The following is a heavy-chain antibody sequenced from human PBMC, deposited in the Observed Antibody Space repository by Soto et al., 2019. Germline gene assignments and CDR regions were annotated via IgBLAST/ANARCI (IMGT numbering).Heavy chain of an antibody. J-gene: IGHJ4*02. D-gene: IGHD6-13*01. Sequence: QVQLQESGPGLVKPSQTLSLTCNVSAGYISTGNYYWSWIRQSPGKGLEWIGHIYYSGTTYYNPSLKSRITISVDASKNQFSLNLSSVTAADTAIYYCVSRQQQVALVEYWSQGTLVTVSS. V-gene: IGHV4-30-4*01. CDR2: IYYSGTT. CDR3: VSRQQQVALVEY. CDR1: AGYISTGNYY.